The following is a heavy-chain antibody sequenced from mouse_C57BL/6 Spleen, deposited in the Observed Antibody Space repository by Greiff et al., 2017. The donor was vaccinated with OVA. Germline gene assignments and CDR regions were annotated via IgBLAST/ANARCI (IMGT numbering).Heavy chain of an antibody. Sequence: QVQLQQPGAELVKPGASVKLSCKASGYTFTSYWMQWVKQRPGQGLEWIGEIDPSDSYTNYNQKFKGKATLTVDTSSSTAYMQLSSLTSEDSAVYYCARGGWLRPDYWGQGTTLTVSS. CDR2: IDPSDSYT. J-gene: IGHJ2*01. CDR3: ARGGWLRPDY. V-gene: IGHV1-50*01. D-gene: IGHD2-2*01. CDR1: GYTFTSYW.